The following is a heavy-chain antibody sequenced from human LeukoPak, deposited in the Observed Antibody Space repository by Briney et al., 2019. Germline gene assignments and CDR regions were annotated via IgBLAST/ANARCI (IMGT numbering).Heavy chain of an antibody. Sequence: GGSLIRSCAAADGTASTNYMTWVRQPPGKGLEWVSVSYRDGSTYYADTVEGRFTISRDNSKNTLYLQMDSLRAEDTAVYYCAAQALAGKGNYFDPWGQGTLVTVSS. V-gene: IGHV3-53*01. J-gene: IGHJ5*02. CDR3: AAQALAGKGNYFDP. CDR2: SYRDGST. D-gene: IGHD6-19*01. CDR1: DGTASTNY.